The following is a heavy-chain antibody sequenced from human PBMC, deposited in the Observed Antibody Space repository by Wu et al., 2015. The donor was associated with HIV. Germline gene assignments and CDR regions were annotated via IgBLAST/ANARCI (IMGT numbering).Heavy chain of an antibody. V-gene: IGHV1-69*13. Sequence: QVQLVQSGAEVKKPGSSVRVSCKASGGTFSSYAINWVRQAPGQGLEWMGRIVPLFDAPNYSQKFHDRLTITADRSTTTAYMELSNLKSEDTGMYFCARSHTIFGVVGAGFDYWGQGTLVTVSS. CDR3: ARSHTIFGVVGAGFDY. CDR1: GGTFSSYA. D-gene: IGHD3-3*01. CDR2: IVPLFDAP. J-gene: IGHJ4*02.